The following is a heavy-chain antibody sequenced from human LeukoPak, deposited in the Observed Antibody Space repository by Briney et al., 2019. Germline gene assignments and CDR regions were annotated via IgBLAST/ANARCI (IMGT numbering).Heavy chain of an antibody. CDR1: GGSISSGSDY. V-gene: IGHV4-61*02. CDR3: ARHFVRRGANSYFDY. CDR2: IYTTGST. J-gene: IGHJ4*02. Sequence: SQTLSLTCTVSGGSISSGSDYWSWIRQPAGKGLEWIGRIYTTGSTNYNPSLKSRVTISVDTSKNQFSLKLSSVTAADTAVYYCARHFVRRGANSYFDYWGQGTLVTVSS. D-gene: IGHD2/OR15-2a*01.